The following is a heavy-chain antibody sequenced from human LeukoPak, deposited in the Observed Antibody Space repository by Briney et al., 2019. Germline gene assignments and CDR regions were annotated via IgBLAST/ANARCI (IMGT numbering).Heavy chain of an antibody. CDR2: IYSSGST. D-gene: IGHD5-18*01. Sequence: PSETLSLTCTVSGGSISSYYWSWIRQHPGKGLEWIGYIYSSGSTYYNPSLKSRVTISLDTSKNQFSLKLSSVTAADTAVYYCARGIPLSRFDNWGQGTLVTVSS. CDR1: GGSISSYY. J-gene: IGHJ4*02. CDR3: ARGIPLSRFDN. V-gene: IGHV4-59*06.